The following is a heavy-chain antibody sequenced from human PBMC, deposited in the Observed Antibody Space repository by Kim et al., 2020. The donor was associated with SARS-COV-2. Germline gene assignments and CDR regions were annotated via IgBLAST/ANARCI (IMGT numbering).Heavy chain of an antibody. D-gene: IGHD3-10*01. CDR1: GFRLSDYP. V-gene: IGHV3-64*01. J-gene: IGHJ3*02. CDR2: ISTEGGNI. Sequence: GGSLRLSCAASGFRLSDYPMHWVRQAPGKGLEYVSTISTEGGNIVYANSVKGRFITSRDNFKNTLYLQMGSLRPEDMCVYYCARSYGAFDIWGQGTKVTV. CDR3: ARSYGAFDI.